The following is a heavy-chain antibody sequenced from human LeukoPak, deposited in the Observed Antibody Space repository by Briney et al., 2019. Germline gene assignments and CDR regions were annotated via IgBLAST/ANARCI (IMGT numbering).Heavy chain of an antibody. CDR3: ASKMGLSGYLGYYFDY. CDR1: GGSISSSSYY. D-gene: IGHD3-22*01. Sequence: SETLSLTCTVSGGSISSSSYYWGWIRQPPGKGLEWIGSIYYSGSTYYNPSLKSRVTISVDTSKNQFSLKLSSVTAADTAVYYCASKMGLSGYLGYYFDYWGQGTLVTVSS. J-gene: IGHJ4*02. V-gene: IGHV4-39*07. CDR2: IYYSGST.